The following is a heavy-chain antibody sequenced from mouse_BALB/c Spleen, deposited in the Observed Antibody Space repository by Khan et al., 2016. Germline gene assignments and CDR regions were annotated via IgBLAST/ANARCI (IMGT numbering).Heavy chain of an antibody. Sequence: QVQLKQSGAELARPGASVKMSCKASGYTFTSYTMHWVKQGPGQGLEWIGYVIPSNAYTNYNQKFKDKATLTEDKSSSTAYMQLSSLTSEASAVYYCAREGWLLGYFDYWGQGTTLTVSS. V-gene: IGHV1-4*01. CDR1: GYTFTSYT. CDR2: VIPSNAYT. D-gene: IGHD2-3*01. J-gene: IGHJ2*01. CDR3: AREGWLLGYFDY.